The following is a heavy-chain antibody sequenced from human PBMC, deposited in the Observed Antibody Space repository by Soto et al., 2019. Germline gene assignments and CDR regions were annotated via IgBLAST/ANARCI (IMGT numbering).Heavy chain of an antibody. V-gene: IGHV4-38-2*01. J-gene: IGHJ3*01. D-gene: IGHD2-15*01. CDR1: GFFISSGNY. Sequence: SETLSLTCAVSGFFISSGNYWGWIRRPPGKGLEWIGSIFHGGNTYYNPSLKSRVTISVDMSKNQFSLKLNSVTAADTAVYYCARARWYDAFDVWGQGTVVTVSS. CDR3: ARARWYDAFDV. CDR2: IFHGGNT.